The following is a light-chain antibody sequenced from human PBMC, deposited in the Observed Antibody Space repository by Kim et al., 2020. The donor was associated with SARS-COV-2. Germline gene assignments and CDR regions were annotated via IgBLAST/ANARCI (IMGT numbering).Light chain of an antibody. CDR2: GNR. Sequence: ELTQPPSVSGSPGQRVTISCTGSSSNIRAGYDVHWYQQLPGTAPTHLIYGNRNRLPGVSARFSVSKSATSASLAITGIQAEDEADDYCQSYDSSLSGPVFGGGTQLTVL. J-gene: IGLJ2*01. V-gene: IGLV1-40*01. CDR1: SSNIRAGYD. CDR3: QSYDSSLSGPV.